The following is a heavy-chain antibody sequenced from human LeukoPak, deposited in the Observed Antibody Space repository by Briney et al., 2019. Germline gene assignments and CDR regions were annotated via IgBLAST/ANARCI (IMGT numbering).Heavy chain of an antibody. J-gene: IGHJ5*02. CDR1: GGSISSSSYY. D-gene: IGHD1-20*01. CDR3: AREPTITGTTSPSNWFDP. Sequence: SETLSLTCTVSGGSISSSSYYWGWVRQPPGKGLEWIGSIYYSGSTYYNPSLKSRVTISVDTSKNQFSLKLSSVTAADTAVYYCAREPTITGTTSPSNWFDPWGQGTLVTVSS. V-gene: IGHV4-39*07. CDR2: IYYSGST.